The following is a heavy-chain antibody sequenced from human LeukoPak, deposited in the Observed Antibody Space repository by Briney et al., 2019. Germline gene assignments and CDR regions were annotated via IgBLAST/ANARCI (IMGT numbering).Heavy chain of an antibody. Sequence: PGGSLRLSCAASAFTVSSCYMNWLRQTPGKRLKWVTIIYNSGRTYYADSVKGRFTSSRDTSKNTLFLRMNSLRVEGTAVYYCARRANYYYYMDVWGKGTTVTVSS. CDR3: ARRANYYYYMDV. J-gene: IGHJ6*03. CDR2: IYNSGRT. CDR1: AFTVSSCY. V-gene: IGHV3-66*02.